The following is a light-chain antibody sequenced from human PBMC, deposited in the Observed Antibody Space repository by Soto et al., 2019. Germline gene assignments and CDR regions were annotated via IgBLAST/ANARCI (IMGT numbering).Light chain of an antibody. J-gene: IGKJ1*01. CDR2: KAS. CDR1: QSISSW. Sequence: DIQMTQSPSTLSASLGDRVTITCRASQSISSWLAWYQQKPGKAPKLLIYKASSLESGVPSRFSGSGSGTEFTLTISSLQPDDFATYYCQQYNSHRRTFGQGTKVDIK. V-gene: IGKV1-5*03. CDR3: QQYNSHRRT.